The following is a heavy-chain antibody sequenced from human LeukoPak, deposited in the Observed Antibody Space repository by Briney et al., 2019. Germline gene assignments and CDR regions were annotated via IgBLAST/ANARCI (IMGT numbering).Heavy chain of an antibody. CDR3: TTDRRWETRDLDY. D-gene: IGHD1-26*01. J-gene: IGHJ4*02. CDR1: GFTFSNAC. Sequence: GSLRLSCAASGFTFSNACMSWVRQAPGKGLEWVGRIKSKTDGGTTDYAAPVKGRFTISRDDSKNTLYLQMNSLKTEDTAVYYCTTDRRWETRDLDYWDQGTLVTVSS. CDR2: IKSKTDGGTT. V-gene: IGHV3-15*01.